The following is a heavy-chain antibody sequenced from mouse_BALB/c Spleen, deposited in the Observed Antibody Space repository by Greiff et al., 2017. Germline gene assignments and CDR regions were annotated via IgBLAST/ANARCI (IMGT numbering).Heavy chain of an antibody. CDR3: ARELLHYAMDY. CDR2: ISDGGSYT. J-gene: IGHJ4*01. CDR1: GFTFSDYY. V-gene: IGHV5-4*02. D-gene: IGHD2-10*01. Sequence: EVQLVESGGGLVKPGGSLKLSCAASGFTFSDYYMYWVRQTPEKRLEWVATISDGGSYTYYPDSVKGRFTISRDNAKNNLYLQMSSLKSEDTAMYYCARELLHYAMDYWGQGTSVTVS.